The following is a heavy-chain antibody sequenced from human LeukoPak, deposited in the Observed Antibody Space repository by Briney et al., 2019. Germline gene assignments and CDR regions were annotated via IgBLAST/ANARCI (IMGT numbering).Heavy chain of an antibody. D-gene: IGHD6-13*01. CDR2: IYYSGST. CDR1: GGSISNSSYY. CDR3: ARQDIAAAGAFDY. Sequence: PSETLSLTCTVSGGSISNSSYYWGWIRQPPGKGLEWIGSIYYSGSTYYNPSLKSRVTISVDTSKNQFSLKLSSVTAADTAVYYCARQDIAAAGAFDYWGQGTLVTVSS. J-gene: IGHJ4*02. V-gene: IGHV4-39*01.